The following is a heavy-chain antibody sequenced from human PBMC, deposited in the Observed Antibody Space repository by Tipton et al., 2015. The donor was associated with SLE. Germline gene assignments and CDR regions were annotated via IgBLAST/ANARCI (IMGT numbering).Heavy chain of an antibody. Sequence: PGLVKPSQTLSLTCAISGDSVSSNSAAWNWIRQSPSRGLEWLGRTYYRSKWYNDYAVSVKSRITINPDTSKNQFSLQLNSVTPEDTAVYYCARDSVRPKAARGDAFDIWGQGTMVTVSS. J-gene: IGHJ3*02. V-gene: IGHV6-1*01. CDR2: TYYRSKWYN. D-gene: IGHD6-6*01. CDR3: ARDSVRPKAARGDAFDI. CDR1: GDSVSSNSAA.